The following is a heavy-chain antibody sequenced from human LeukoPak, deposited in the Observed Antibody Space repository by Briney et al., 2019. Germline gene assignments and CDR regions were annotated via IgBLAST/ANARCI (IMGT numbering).Heavy chain of an antibody. CDR2: IYYSGRT. V-gene: IGHV4-59*05. J-gene: IGHJ3*02. CDR3: ARHNKAFDI. D-gene: IGHD2/OR15-2a*01. Sequence: SETLSLTCTVSGCSITGYHWSWIRQPPGKGLEWIGSIYYSGRTYYNPSLKSRVTISVDTSKSQFSLKLSSVTAADTAVYYCARHNKAFDIWGQGTMVTVSS. CDR1: GCSITGYH.